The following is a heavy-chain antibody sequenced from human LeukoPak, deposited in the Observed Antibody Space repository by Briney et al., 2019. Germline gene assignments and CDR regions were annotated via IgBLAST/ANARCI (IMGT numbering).Heavy chain of an antibody. Sequence: PGGSLRLSCAASGFTFSSYWMHWVRQAPGKGLVWVSHINDDGRSTSYADSVKGRFSISRDNAKNTLYLQMNSLRAEDTAVYYCARDMTYGLDVWGQGITVTVSS. CDR2: INDDGRST. J-gene: IGHJ6*02. CDR1: GFTFSSYW. CDR3: ARDMTYGLDV. V-gene: IGHV3-74*01. D-gene: IGHD3-16*01.